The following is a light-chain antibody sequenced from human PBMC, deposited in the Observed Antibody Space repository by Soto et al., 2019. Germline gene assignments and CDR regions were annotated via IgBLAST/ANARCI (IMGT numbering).Light chain of an antibody. J-gene: IGLJ1*01. CDR1: SSDVGAYNY. CDR2: DVS. Sequence: QSALTQPASVSGSPGQSITISCTGSSSDVGAYNYVSWYQQHPGKAPKLMIYDVSDRLSGVSNRFSASKSGNTASLTISGLQAEDEAEYYCSSFTTSSTAVFGTGTKLTVL. CDR3: SSFTTSSTAV. V-gene: IGLV2-14*01.